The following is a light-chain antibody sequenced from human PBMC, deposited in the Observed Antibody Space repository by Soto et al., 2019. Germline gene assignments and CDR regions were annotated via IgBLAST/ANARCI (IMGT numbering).Light chain of an antibody. CDR3: SSFTSRFTFNYI. J-gene: IGLJ1*01. Sequence: QSALTQPASVSGSPGQSITISCTGTSSDVGGYNYVSWYQQHPGKAPKIIIYEVTNRPSGVSNRFSVSKSSNTASLTISGLQAEDDADYYCSSFTSRFTFNYIFGTGTKLTVL. CDR1: SSDVGGYNY. CDR2: EVT. V-gene: IGLV2-14*01.